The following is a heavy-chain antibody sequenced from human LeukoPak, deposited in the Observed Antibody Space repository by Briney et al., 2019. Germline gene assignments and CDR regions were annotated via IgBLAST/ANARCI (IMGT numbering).Heavy chain of an antibody. CDR2: IYSGGST. Sequence: GGSLRLSCAASGFTVSRNYMSWVRQAPGKGLVWVSVIYSGGSTYYSDSVKGRFTISRDISKNTLYLQMNSLRAEATAVYYCARLMDDSSGYFPDAFDIWGQGTMVTVSS. CDR3: ARLMDDSSGYFPDAFDI. V-gene: IGHV3-66*04. CDR1: GFTVSRNY. D-gene: IGHD3-22*01. J-gene: IGHJ3*02.